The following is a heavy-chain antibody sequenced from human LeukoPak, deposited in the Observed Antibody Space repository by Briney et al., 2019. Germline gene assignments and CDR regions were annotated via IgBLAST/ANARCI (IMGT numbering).Heavy chain of an antibody. CDR2: INTNTGNP. CDR1: GYTFTSYG. CDR3: ARGILNNWNYNNWFDP. V-gene: IGHV7-4-1*02. D-gene: IGHD1-7*01. Sequence: ASVKVSCKASGYTFTSYGISWVRQAPGQGLEWMGWINTNTGNPTYAQGFTGRFVFSLDTSVSTAYLQISSLKAEDTAVYYCARGILNNWNYNNWFDPWGQGTLVTVSS. J-gene: IGHJ5*02.